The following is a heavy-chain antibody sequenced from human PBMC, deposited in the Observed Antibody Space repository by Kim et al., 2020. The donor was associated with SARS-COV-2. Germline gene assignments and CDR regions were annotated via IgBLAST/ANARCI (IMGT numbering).Heavy chain of an antibody. V-gene: IGHV3-21*01. CDR3: ARGRQRWLQSIDY. D-gene: IGHD5-12*01. J-gene: IGHJ4*02. Sequence: ANSVKGRFTISRDNAKNSLYLQMNSLRAEETAVYYCARGRQRWLQSIDYWGQGTLVTVSS.